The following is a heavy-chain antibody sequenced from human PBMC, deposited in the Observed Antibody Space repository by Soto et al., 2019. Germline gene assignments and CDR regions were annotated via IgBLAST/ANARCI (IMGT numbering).Heavy chain of an antibody. J-gene: IGHJ4*02. V-gene: IGHV4-59*01. Sequence: SVTLSLTCIVSGLSFNYYYCTWMRQPPGKGLEWIGNIYYSGSASYNPSVKSRLTISLDTCKYQCSLKLRSVTAADTAVYYCAIGAYTYGHSLGYWEQETPFSICS. CDR3: AIGAYTYGHSLGY. CDR2: IYYSGSA. D-gene: IGHD5-18*01. CDR1: GLSFNYYY.